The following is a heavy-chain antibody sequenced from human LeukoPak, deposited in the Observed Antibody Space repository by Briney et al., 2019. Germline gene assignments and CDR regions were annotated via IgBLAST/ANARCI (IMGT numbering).Heavy chain of an antibody. D-gene: IGHD2-2*01. CDR2: IIPIFGAA. CDR3: ARAPSYCSGLSCPYYLDV. CDR1: GGTFSSYA. V-gene: IGHV1-69*13. J-gene: IGHJ6*03. Sequence: ASVKVSCKASGGTFSSYAISWVRQAPGQGLEWMGGIIPIFGAANYAQKFQGRVTITADESTSTAYMELSSLRSEDTAVYYCARAPSYCSGLSCPYYLDVWGKGSTVTISS.